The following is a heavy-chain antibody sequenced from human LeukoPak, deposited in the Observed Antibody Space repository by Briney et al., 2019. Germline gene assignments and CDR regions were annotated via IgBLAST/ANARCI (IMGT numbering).Heavy chain of an antibody. CDR2: IYYSGST. D-gene: IGHD2-2*01. J-gene: IGHJ6*02. V-gene: IGHV4-59*01. CDR1: GGSISSYY. CDR3: ARAPNLVVPAALDYYYGMDV. Sequence: SETLSLTCTVSGGSISSYYWSWIRQPPGKGLEWIGYIYYSGSTNYNPSLKSRVTISVDTSKNQFSLKLSSVTAADTAVYYCARAPNLVVPAALDYYYGMDVWGQGTTVTVSS.